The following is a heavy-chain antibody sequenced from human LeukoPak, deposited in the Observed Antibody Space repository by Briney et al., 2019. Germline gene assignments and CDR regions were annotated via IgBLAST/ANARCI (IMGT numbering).Heavy chain of an antibody. V-gene: IGHV3-7*03. J-gene: IGHJ4*02. D-gene: IGHD6-25*01. CDR1: GFTFSIHW. CDR3: VRDDRGIAAGSRGH. Sequence: PGGSLRLSCAASGFTFSIHWMIWVRQAPGKGLEWVATINPDGTEKLYVDSVKGRFTISRDNGKNSLYLQMSSLRAEDTAVYYCVRDDRGIAAGSRGHGDQGTLVTVSS. CDR2: INPDGTEK.